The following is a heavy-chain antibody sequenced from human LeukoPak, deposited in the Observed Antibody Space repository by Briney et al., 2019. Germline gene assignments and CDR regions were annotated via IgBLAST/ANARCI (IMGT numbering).Heavy chain of an antibody. CDR2: IHYSGST. J-gene: IGHJ4*02. CDR3: ARYCGGDCYSGTD. D-gene: IGHD2-21*02. V-gene: IGHV4-59*01. Sequence: KTSETLSLTCTVSGGSMSSSYYWNWIRQPPGKGLEWIGRIHYSGSTNYNPSLESRVTISVDTSKNQFSLKLSSVTAADTAVYYCARYCGGDCYSGTDWGQGTLVTVSS. CDR1: GGSMSSSYY.